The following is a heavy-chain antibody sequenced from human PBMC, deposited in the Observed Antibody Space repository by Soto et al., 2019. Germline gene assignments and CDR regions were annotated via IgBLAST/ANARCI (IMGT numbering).Heavy chain of an antibody. CDR2: INAGNGNT. CDR1: GYTFTSYA. V-gene: IGHV1-3*01. Sequence: ASVKFSCKASGYTFTSYAMHWVRQAPGQRLEWMGWINAGNGNTKYSQKFQGRVTITRDTSASTAYMELSSLRSEDTAVYYCARMHCSGGSCGAFDIWGQGTMVTVSS. D-gene: IGHD2-15*01. J-gene: IGHJ3*02. CDR3: ARMHCSGGSCGAFDI.